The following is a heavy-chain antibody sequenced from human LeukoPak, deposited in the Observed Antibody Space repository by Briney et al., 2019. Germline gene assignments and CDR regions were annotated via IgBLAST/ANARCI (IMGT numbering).Heavy chain of an antibody. CDR3: ARGGLYYDYVWGSYRYTQAYYFDY. D-gene: IGHD3-16*02. CDR1: GGSFSGYY. Sequence: SETLSLTCAVYGGSFSGYYWSWIRQPPGKGLEWIGEINHSGSTNYNPSLKSRVTISVDTSKNQFSLKLSSVTAADTAVYYCARGGLYYDYVWGSYRYTQAYYFDYWGQGTLVTVSS. CDR2: INHSGST. J-gene: IGHJ4*02. V-gene: IGHV4-34*01.